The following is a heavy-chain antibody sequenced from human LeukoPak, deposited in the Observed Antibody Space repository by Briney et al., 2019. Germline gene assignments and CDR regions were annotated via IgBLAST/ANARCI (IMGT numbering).Heavy chain of an antibody. J-gene: IGHJ5*02. CDR1: GYTFNTYG. CDR2: ISGYNGKT. Sequence: ASVKVSCKASGYTFNTYGITCVRQAPGQGLEWMGWISGYNGKTKYAQKLPDRVTMTTDTSTTTAYMELRSLTADDTAVYYCARAGAVVDNWFDPWGQGTLVTVSS. CDR3: ARAGAVVDNWFDP. V-gene: IGHV1-18*01. D-gene: IGHD2-15*01.